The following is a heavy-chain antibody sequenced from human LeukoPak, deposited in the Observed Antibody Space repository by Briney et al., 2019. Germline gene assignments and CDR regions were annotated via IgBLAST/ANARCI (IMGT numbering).Heavy chain of an antibody. CDR2: ISDNGGGT. D-gene: IGHD3-22*01. J-gene: IGHJ1*01. V-gene: IGHV3-23*01. CDR3: AADWERDPSCYYLV. CDR1: GFTFSDYA. Sequence: GGSLRLSCTASGFTFSDYAMSWVRQAPGEGLEWVSSISDNGGGTYYADSVKGRFTISRDNSKNTLFLQMNSLRAEDSAVYYCAADWERDPSCYYLVGGQGTLITVSS.